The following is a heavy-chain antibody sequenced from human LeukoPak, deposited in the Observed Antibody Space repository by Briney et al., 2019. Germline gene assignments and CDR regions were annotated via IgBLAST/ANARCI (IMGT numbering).Heavy chain of an antibody. Sequence: PGGTLRLSCAASGFTFSSYTMNWVRQAPGKGLEWVSSISSSSSYIYYADSVKGRFTISRDNAKNSLYLQMSTLRAEDTAVYYCARVRCSGGSCYSSDYWGQGTLVTVSS. CDR3: ARVRCSGGSCYSSDY. CDR2: ISSSSSYI. D-gene: IGHD2-15*01. J-gene: IGHJ4*02. V-gene: IGHV3-21*01. CDR1: GFTFSSYT.